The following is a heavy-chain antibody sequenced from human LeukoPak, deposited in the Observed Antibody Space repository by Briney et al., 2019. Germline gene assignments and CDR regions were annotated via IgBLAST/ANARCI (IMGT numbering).Heavy chain of an antibody. CDR1: GFTFSSYA. CDR3: AKDLSYSGRNYFDY. Sequence: GGSLRLSCAASGFTFSSYAMSWVRQAPGKGLEWVSTLSGSGGNTYYADSVKGRFTISRDNSRYTLYLQMTSLRAEDTAVYYCAKDLSYSGRNYFDYWGQGTLVTVSS. J-gene: IGHJ4*02. CDR2: LSGSGGNT. V-gene: IGHV3-23*01. D-gene: IGHD1-26*01.